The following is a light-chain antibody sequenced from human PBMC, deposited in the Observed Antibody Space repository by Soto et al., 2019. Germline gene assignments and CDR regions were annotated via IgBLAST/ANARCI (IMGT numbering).Light chain of an antibody. J-gene: IGKJ4*01. CDR3: QQRSNRLT. CDR2: GAS. CDR1: QSVSNF. Sequence: EIVLTQSPATLSLSPGERATLSCRASQSVSNFLAWYQQRSGQAPRLLLYGASNRATGTPARFSGSGSGTDFTLTISSLEPEDSAVYYCQQRSNRLTFGGGTKVEIK. V-gene: IGKV3-11*01.